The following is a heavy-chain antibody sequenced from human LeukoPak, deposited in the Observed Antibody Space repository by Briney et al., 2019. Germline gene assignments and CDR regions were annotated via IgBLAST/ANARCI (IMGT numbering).Heavy chain of an antibody. CDR1: GYTFTGYY. CDR2: INPNSGGT. Sequence: ASVKVSCKASGYTFTGYYMHWVRQAPGQGLEWMGWINPNSGGTNYAQKSQGWVTMTRDTSISTAYMSRLRSDDTAVYYCARASRYFYDGSGFDYWGQGTLVTVSS. V-gene: IGHV1-2*04. J-gene: IGHJ4*02. CDR3: ARASRYFYDGSGFDY. D-gene: IGHD3-10*01.